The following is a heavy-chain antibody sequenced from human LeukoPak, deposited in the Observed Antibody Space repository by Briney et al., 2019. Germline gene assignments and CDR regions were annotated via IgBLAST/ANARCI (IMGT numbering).Heavy chain of an antibody. CDR3: ARGSTYYDSSGQVPFDY. CDR2: ISGSSSTI. J-gene: IGHJ4*02. Sequence: GGSLRLSCAASGFTFSSYSMNWVRQAPGKGLEWGSYISGSSSTIYYADSVKGRFTISRDNGKNTLYLQMNSLRAEDTAVYYCARGSTYYDSSGQVPFDYWGQGTLVTASS. D-gene: IGHD3-22*01. CDR1: GFTFSSYS. V-gene: IGHV3-48*01.